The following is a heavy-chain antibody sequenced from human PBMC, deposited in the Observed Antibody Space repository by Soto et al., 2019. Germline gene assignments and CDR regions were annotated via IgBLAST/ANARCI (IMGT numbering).Heavy chain of an antibody. CDR2: INHSGST. D-gene: IGHD6-6*01. Sequence: PSETLSLTCAVYGGSFSGYYWSWIRQPPGKGLEWIGEINHSGSTNYNPSLKSRVTISVDTSKNQFSLKLSSVTAADTAVYYCARGVGRNIAARMFDPWGQGTLVTVSS. J-gene: IGHJ5*02. V-gene: IGHV4-34*01. CDR1: GGSFSGYY. CDR3: ARGVGRNIAARMFDP.